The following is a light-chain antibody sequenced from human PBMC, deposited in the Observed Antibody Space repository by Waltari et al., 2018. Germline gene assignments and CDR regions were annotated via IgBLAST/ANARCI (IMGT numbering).Light chain of an antibody. V-gene: IGKV3-20*01. CDR1: QSVRGS. Sequence: EIVLTQSPGTLSLSPGERATLSCRASQSVRGSLAWYQQKAGQAPRLLIYGASSRATGIPDRVSGSGSGTDFSLTISRLEPEDFAVYYCQHYVRLPATFGQGTKVEI. CDR2: GAS. J-gene: IGKJ1*01. CDR3: QHYVRLPAT.